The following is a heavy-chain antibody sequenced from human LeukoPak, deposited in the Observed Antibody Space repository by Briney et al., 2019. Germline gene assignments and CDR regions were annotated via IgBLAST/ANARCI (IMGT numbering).Heavy chain of an antibody. CDR3: ARDPRGYSVCV. CDR1: GVSINSDVYY. V-gene: IGHV4-31*03. Sequence: SETLSLTCTVSGVSINSDVYYWSWIRQDPGKGLEWIGYIYYSGITYYNPSLKSRVTISVDTSRNQFSLRVTSVTAADTAVYYCARDPRGYSVCVCGQGTTVTVSS. D-gene: IGHD5/OR15-5a*01. CDR2: IYYSGIT. J-gene: IGHJ6*02.